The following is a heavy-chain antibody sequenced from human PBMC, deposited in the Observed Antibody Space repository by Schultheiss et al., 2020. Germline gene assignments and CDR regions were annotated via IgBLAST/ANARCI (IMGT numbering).Heavy chain of an antibody. CDR1: GGTFSSYA. D-gene: IGHD1-26*01. Sequence: SVKVSVKASGGTFSSYAISWVRQAPGQGLEWMGGIIPIFGTANYAQKFQGRVTITADKSTSTAYMELSSLRSEDTAVYYCARDRLGGGSYAFDYWGQGTLVTGYS. V-gene: IGHV1-69*06. J-gene: IGHJ4*02. CDR2: IIPIFGTA. CDR3: ARDRLGGGSYAFDY.